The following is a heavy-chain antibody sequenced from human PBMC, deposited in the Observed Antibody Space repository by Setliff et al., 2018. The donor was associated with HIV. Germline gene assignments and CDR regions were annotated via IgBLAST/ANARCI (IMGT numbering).Heavy chain of an antibody. Sequence: SETLSLTCGVSGGSFSGYFWTWIRQSPGKGLEWIGDINQSGSTNYNPSFKSRVTISVDTSKNQFSLKLGSVTAADTAVYFCARVTWIQLWLGWFDPWGQGTLVTVSS. CDR2: INQSGST. CDR1: GGSFSGYF. CDR3: ARVTWIQLWLGWFDP. V-gene: IGHV4-34*09. D-gene: IGHD5-18*01. J-gene: IGHJ5*02.